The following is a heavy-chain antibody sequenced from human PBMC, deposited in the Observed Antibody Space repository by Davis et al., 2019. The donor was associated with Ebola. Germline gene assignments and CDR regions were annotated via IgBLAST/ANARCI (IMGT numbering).Heavy chain of an antibody. J-gene: IGHJ5*01. V-gene: IGHV4-59*12. D-gene: IGHD2-2*01. CDR2: IYYSGST. CDR3: ARYCSSNTCNLFDF. CDR1: GGSTSSYY. Sequence: PSETLSLTCTVSGGSTSSYYWSWIRQPPGKGLEWIGYIYYSGSTNYNPSLKSRVTISVDTSKNQFSLKLTSVTAADTAVYYCARYCSSNTCNLFDFWGQGSLVTVSS.